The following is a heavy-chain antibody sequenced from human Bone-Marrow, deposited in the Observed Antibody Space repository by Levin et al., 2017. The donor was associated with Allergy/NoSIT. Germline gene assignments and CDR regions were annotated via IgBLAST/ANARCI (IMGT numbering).Heavy chain of an antibody. CDR2: INADNGDT. CDR1: GYTFSSYA. D-gene: IGHD3-3*01. CDR3: ARDHYDFWDGDMPLERVCGMDV. J-gene: IGHJ6*02. V-gene: IGHV1-3*01. Sequence: ASVKVSCKASGYTFSSYAIHWVRQAPGQRPEWMGWINADNGDTKYSQKFQGRVTITRDTSARTAYMELSSLISEDTAVYYCARDHYDFWDGDMPLERVCGMDVWGQGTTVTVSS.